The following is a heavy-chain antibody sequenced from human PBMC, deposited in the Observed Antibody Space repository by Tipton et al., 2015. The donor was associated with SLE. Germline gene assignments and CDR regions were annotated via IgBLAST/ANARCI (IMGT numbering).Heavy chain of an antibody. CDR1: GGSISSSSYY. CDR2: IYHSGST. V-gene: IGHV4-39*07. Sequence: TLSLTCTVSGGSISSSSYYWGWIRQPPGKGLEWIGSIYHSGSTYYNPSLKSRVTISVDTSKNQFSLKLSSVTAADTAVYYCARGYWDSSGSPLQHWGQGTLVTVSS. CDR3: ARGYWDSSGSPLQH. D-gene: IGHD3-22*01. J-gene: IGHJ1*01.